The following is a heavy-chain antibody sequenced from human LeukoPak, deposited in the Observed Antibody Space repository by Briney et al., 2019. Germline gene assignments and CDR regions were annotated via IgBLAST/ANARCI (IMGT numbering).Heavy chain of an antibody. J-gene: IGHJ3*02. CDR2: IIPIFGTA. Sequence: SVKVSCKASGDSFGSFVISWVRQAPGQGPKWMGGIIPIFGTANYAQNFQGRVTITTDEPTRTAYMELSRLRSEDTAVYYCARESMIVVGENYRNDAFDIWGQGTMVTVSS. CDR1: GDSFGSFV. CDR3: ARESMIVVGENYRNDAFDI. D-gene: IGHD3-22*01. V-gene: IGHV1-69*05.